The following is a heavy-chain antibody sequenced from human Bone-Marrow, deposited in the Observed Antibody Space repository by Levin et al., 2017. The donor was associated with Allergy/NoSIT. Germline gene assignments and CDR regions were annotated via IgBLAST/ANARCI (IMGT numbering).Heavy chain of an antibody. J-gene: IGHJ4*02. D-gene: IGHD3-22*01. V-gene: IGHV3-30*18. CDR3: AKTITMIVVVVFDY. Sequence: GGSLRLSCAASGFTFSSYGMHWVRQAPGKGLEWVAVISYDGSNKYYADSVKGRFTISRDNSKNTLYLQMNSLRAEDTAVYYCAKTITMIVVVVFDYWGQGTLVTVSS. CDR2: ISYDGSNK. CDR1: GFTFSSYG.